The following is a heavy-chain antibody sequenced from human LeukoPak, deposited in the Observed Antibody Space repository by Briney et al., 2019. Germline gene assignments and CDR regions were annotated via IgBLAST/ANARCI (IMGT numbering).Heavy chain of an antibody. J-gene: IGHJ4*02. Sequence: KPSETLSLTCAVYGGSFSGYYWSWIRQPPGKGLEWIGEINHSGSTNYNPSLKSRVTISVDTSKNQFSLKLRSVTAADTAVYYCAREVAGTPFIDYWGQGTLVTVSS. D-gene: IGHD1-14*01. CDR1: GGSFSGYY. CDR3: AREVAGTPFIDY. CDR2: INHSGST. V-gene: IGHV4-34*01.